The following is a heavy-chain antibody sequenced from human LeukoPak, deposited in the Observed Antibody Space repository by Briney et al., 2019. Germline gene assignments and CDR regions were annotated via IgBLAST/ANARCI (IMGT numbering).Heavy chain of an antibody. CDR1: GFTFSSYA. V-gene: IGHV3-30-3*01. CDR3: ARVDGYCTNGVCYTRGYFDY. Sequence: GGSLRLSCAASGFTFSSYAMHWVRQAPGKGPEWVAVISYDGSNKYYADSVKGRFTISRDNSKNTLYLQMNSLRAEDTAVYYCARVDGYCTNGVCYTRGYFDYWGQGTLVTVSS. J-gene: IGHJ4*02. CDR2: ISYDGSNK. D-gene: IGHD2-8*01.